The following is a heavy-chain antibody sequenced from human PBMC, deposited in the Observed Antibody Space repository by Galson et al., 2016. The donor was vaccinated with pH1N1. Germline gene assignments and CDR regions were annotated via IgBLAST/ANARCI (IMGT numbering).Heavy chain of an antibody. CDR2: MSAYNGNT. D-gene: IGHD5-18*01. Sequence: SVKVSCKASGYTFTNYGITWVRQAPGQGLEWMAWMSAYNGNTNYAQKFQGRVTMATDTSTNTAYMELGNLTSDYTPVYYCARDVRISLWLPDFWGQRTLVTVSS. CDR3: ARDVRISLWLPDF. CDR1: GYTFTNYG. J-gene: IGHJ4*02. V-gene: IGHV1-18*01.